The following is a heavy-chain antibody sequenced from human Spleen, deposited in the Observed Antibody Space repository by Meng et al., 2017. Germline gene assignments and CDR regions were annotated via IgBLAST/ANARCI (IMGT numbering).Heavy chain of an antibody. CDR2: ISGSGRRT. CDR1: GFTFSDYD. CDR3: AREAGMVRGGTRFIDY. Sequence: GESLKISCAASGFTFSDYDMIWVRQAPGKGLEWVSTISGSGRRTYYGHSVKGRFTISRDNAKNSLYLQMNSLRAEDTAVYYCAREAGMVRGGTRFIDYWGQGTLVTVSS. V-gene: IGHV3-21*01. J-gene: IGHJ4*02. D-gene: IGHD3-10*01.